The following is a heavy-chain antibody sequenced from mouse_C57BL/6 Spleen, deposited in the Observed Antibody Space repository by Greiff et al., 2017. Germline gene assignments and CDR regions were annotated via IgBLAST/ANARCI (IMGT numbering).Heavy chain of an antibody. V-gene: IGHV1-80*01. D-gene: IGHD2-12*01. J-gene: IGHJ3*01. Sequence: QVQLQQSGAELVKPGASVKISCKASGYAFSSYWMNWVKQRPGKGLEWIGQIYPGDGDTNYNGKFKGKATLTADKSSSTAYMQLSSLTSEDSAVYFWSRQSLYDRCPFAYWGQGTLVTVSA. CDR2: IYPGDGDT. CDR3: SRQSLYDRCPFAY. CDR1: GYAFSSYW.